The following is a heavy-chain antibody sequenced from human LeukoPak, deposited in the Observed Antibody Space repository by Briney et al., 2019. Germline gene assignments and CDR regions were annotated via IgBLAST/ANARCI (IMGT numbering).Heavy chain of an antibody. CDR1: GGTISSYY. D-gene: IGHD6-19*01. J-gene: IGHJ4*02. Sequence: SETLSLTCTVSGGTISSYYWNWIRQPPGKGLEWIGYIHYSGSTKYNPALKSRVPISVDTSKTQFSLKLSSVTAADTAVYYCARWYSSGWAFDYWGQGTLVTVSS. CDR3: ARWYSSGWAFDY. CDR2: IHYSGST. V-gene: IGHV4-59*12.